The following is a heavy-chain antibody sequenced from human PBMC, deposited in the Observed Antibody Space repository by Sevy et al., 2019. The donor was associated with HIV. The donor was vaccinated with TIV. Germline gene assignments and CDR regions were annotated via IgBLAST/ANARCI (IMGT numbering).Heavy chain of an antibody. D-gene: IGHD2-15*01. CDR1: GFTFSNYA. CDR2: ISSSSSYI. V-gene: IGHV3-21*01. J-gene: IGHJ6*02. CDR3: ARAVVVVAATTGYYGMDV. Sequence: GGSLRLSCAASGFTFSNYAMSWVRQAPGKGLEWVSSISSSSSYIYYADSVKGRFTISRDNAKNSLYLQMNSLRAEDTAVYYCARAVVVVAATTGYYGMDVWGQGTTVTVSS.